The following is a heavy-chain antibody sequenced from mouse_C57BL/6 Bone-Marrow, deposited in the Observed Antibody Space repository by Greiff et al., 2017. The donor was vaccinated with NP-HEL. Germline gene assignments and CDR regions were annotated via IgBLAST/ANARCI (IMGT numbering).Heavy chain of an antibody. CDR1: GYTFTDYY. CDR2: IFPGSGST. CDR3: ATPSPYYSNYDFDY. J-gene: IGHJ2*01. Sequence: QVQLQQSGPELVKPGASVKISCKASGYTFTDYYINWVKQRPGQGLEWIGWIFPGSGSTYYNEKFKGKATLTVDKSSSTAYMLLSSLTSEDSAVYFCATPSPYYSNYDFDYWGQGTTLTVSS. D-gene: IGHD2-5*01. V-gene: IGHV1-75*01.